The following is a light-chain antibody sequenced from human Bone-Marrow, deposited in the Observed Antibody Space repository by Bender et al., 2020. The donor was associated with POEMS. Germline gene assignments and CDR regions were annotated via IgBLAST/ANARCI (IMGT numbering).Light chain of an antibody. Sequence: QSALTQPRSVSGSPGQSVTISCTGISSDVGHYSRVSWYQQHPGKAPKFMIYDVNKRPSGVSPRFSGSKSGNTASLTVSGLQAEDEADYYCCSYTSSTTLVFGGGTKLTVL. V-gene: IGLV2-11*01. J-gene: IGLJ2*01. CDR2: DVN. CDR1: SSDVGHYSR. CDR3: CSYTSSTTLV.